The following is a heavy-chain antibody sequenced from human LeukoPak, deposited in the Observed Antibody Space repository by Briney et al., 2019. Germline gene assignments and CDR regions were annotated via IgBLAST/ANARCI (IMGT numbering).Heavy chain of an antibody. J-gene: IGHJ4*02. D-gene: IGHD4-17*01. V-gene: IGHV1-18*01. Sequence: ASVKVSCKASGYSFTNYGITWVRQAPGQGLEWMGWISAYNGNTNYAQKLQGRVTMTTDTSTSTAYMELRSLRSDDTAVYYCARESTVTTYFDYWGQGTLVTVSS. CDR3: ARESTVTTYFDY. CDR1: GYSFTNYG. CDR2: ISAYNGNT.